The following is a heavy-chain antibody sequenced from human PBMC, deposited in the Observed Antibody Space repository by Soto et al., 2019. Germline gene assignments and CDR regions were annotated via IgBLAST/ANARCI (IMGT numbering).Heavy chain of an antibody. D-gene: IGHD1-7*01. J-gene: IGHJ5*02. Sequence: QAQLVESGGGVVQPGRSLRLSCAASGFTFSHYAMHWVRQAPGKGLEWVAIISYDGSKKYYGDSVKGRFTISRYNAKNTLYLQMNSLRVEDTAVYYCARDVAGKNYFDPWGQGTPVTVSS. CDR3: ARDVAGKNYFDP. CDR1: GFTFSHYA. CDR2: ISYDGSKK. V-gene: IGHV3-30-3*01.